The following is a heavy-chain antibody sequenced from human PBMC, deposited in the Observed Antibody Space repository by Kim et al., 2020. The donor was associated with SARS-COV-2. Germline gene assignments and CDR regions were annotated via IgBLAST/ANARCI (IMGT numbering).Heavy chain of an antibody. Sequence: ASVKVSCKTSGHFFTRDSIHWVRQAPGQGLEWMGGIDCGNGNTIYSQKFQGRVTFTTDTSASTAYMELSFLRSEDSAVYYCLGGFSFDYSGQGTLFTGPS. D-gene: IGHD3-16*01. CDR3: LGGFSFDY. V-gene: IGHV1-3*01. CDR2: IDCGNGNT. CDR1: GHFFTRDS. J-gene: IGHJ4*02.